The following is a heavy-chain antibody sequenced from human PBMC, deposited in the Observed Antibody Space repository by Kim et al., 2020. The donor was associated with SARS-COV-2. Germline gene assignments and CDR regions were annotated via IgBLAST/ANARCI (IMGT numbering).Heavy chain of an antibody. D-gene: IGHD1-26*01. J-gene: IGHJ6*02. CDR1: GFTFSSYA. CDR2: ISGSGGST. Sequence: GGSLRLSCAASGFTFSSYAMNWVRQAPGKGLEWVSAISGSGGSTYYADSVKGRFTISRDNSKNTLYLQMNSLRAEDTAVYYCAKVGVGATRYCYYGMDVWGQGTADTVSS. CDR3: AKVGVGATRYCYYGMDV. V-gene: IGHV3-23*01.